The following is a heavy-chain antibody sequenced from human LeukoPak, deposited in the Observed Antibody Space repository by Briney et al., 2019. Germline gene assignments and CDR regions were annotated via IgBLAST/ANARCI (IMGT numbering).Heavy chain of an antibody. CDR2: IIPILGIA. J-gene: IGHJ4*02. Sequence: SVKVSCKASGGTFSSYAISWVRQAPGQGLEWMGRIIPILGIANYAQKFQGRVTITADKSTSTAYMELSSLRSEDTAVYYCARIRGDYYDSSGYPGLDYWGQGTLVTVSS. V-gene: IGHV1-69*04. CDR3: ARIRGDYYDSSGYPGLDY. D-gene: IGHD3-22*01. CDR1: GGTFSSYA.